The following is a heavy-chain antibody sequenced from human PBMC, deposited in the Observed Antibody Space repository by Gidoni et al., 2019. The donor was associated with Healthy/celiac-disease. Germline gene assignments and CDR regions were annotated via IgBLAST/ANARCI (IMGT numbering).Heavy chain of an antibody. J-gene: IGHJ4*02. CDR2: ISYDGSKK. D-gene: IGHD2-2*01. CDR1: GFTFRSYG. V-gene: IGHV3-30*03. Sequence: QVQLVESGGGVVQPGRSLRLSCAASGFTFRSYGMHWVRQAPGKGLEWVAVISYDGSKKYYADSVKGRFTISRDNSKNTLYLQMNSLRAEDTAVYYCATGDPYCSSTSCYGDFDYWGQGTLVTVSS. CDR3: ATGDPYCSSTSCYGDFDY.